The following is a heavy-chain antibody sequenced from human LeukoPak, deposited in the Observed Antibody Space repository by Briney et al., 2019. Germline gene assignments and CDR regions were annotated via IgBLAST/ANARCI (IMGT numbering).Heavy chain of an antibody. CDR2: ISYDGSNK. J-gene: IGHJ4*02. V-gene: IGHV3-30-3*01. CDR3: ASGRHSSGWTHYFDY. D-gene: IGHD3-22*01. CDR1: GFTFSSYA. Sequence: GRSLRLSCAASGFTFSSYAMHWVRQAPGKGVEWVAVISYDGSNKYYADSVQGRFTISRDNSKNTLYLQMNSLRAEDTAVYYCASGRHSSGWTHYFDYWGQGTLVTVSS.